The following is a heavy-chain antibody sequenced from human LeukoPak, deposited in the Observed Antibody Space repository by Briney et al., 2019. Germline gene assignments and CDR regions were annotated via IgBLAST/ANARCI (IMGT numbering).Heavy chain of an antibody. J-gene: IGHJ4*02. CDR1: GGSFSGYY. V-gene: IGHV4-34*01. CDR3: ARGPRGAKSSGWYLLGFDY. CDR2: TNDSGGT. D-gene: IGHD6-19*01. Sequence: SETLSLTCAVYGGSFSGYYWSWIRQPPGKGLEWIGETNDSGGTNYNPSLKSRFTISVDTPKNQFSLKLSSVTAADTAIYYCARGPRGAKSSGWYLLGFDYWGQGTLVTVSS.